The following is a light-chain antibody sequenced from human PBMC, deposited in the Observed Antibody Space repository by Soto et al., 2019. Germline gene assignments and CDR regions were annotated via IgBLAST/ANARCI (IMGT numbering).Light chain of an antibody. J-gene: IGLJ1*01. CDR2: DVT. Sequence: QSVLTQPASVSGSPGQSITISCTGTSSDVGGYNYVSWYQQHPGKAPKLMIYDVTNRPSGISNRFSGSKSGNTASLTISGLQAEGEADYSCSSYTSTSTYVFGTGTKVTVL. CDR1: SSDVGGYNY. CDR3: SSYTSTSTYV. V-gene: IGLV2-14*01.